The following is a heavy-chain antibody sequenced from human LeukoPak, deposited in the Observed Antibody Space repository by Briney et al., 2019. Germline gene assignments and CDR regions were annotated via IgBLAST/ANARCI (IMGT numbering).Heavy chain of an antibody. Sequence: ASVKVSCKVSGYTFTDYYMHWVQQAPGKGLEWMGLVDPEDGETIYAEKFQGRVTITADTSTDTAYMELSCLRSEDTAVYYCATLELERRSVIDYWGQGTLVTVSS. CDR3: ATLELERRSVIDY. D-gene: IGHD1-1*01. V-gene: IGHV1-69-2*01. CDR2: VDPEDGET. J-gene: IGHJ4*01. CDR1: GYTFTDYY.